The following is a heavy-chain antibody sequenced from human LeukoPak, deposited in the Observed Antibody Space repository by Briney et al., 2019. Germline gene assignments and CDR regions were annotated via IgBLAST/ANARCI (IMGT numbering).Heavy chain of an antibody. D-gene: IGHD2-2*01. CDR1: GYTFTSYG. CDR2: ISAYNGNT. CDR3: ARVREYCSSTSCSQLDY. Sequence: ASVKVSCKASGYTFTSYGISRVRQAPGQGLEWMGWISAYNGNTNYAQKLQGRVTMTTDTSTSTAYMELRSLRSDDTAVYYCARVREYCSSTSCSQLDYWGQGTLVTVSS. V-gene: IGHV1-18*01. J-gene: IGHJ4*02.